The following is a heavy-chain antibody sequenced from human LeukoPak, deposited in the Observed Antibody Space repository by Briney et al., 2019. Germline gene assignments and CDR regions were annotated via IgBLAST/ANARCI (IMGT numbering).Heavy chain of an antibody. J-gene: IGHJ5*02. CDR3: ARESNINNWFDP. D-gene: IGHD2/OR15-2a*01. CDR1: GGSISSGGHP. CDR2: VYDSGST. Sequence: SETLSLTCIVSGGSISSGGHPWSWIRQSPGKGLEWIGYVYDSGSTFYNPSLKSRVTMSIDRSNNQFSLKLSSVTAADTAVYYCARESNINNWFDPWGQGTLVTVSS. V-gene: IGHV4-30-2*06.